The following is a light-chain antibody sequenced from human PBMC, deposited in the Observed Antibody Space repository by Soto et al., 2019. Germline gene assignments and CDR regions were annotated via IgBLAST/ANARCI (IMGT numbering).Light chain of an antibody. CDR3: QQYGSSPRT. Sequence: DIVLTQSPGTLSLSPGERATLSCRASQSVSSNYLAWYQQKPGQAPSLLIYGASSRATGIPDRFSGSGSGTDFTLTISRLEPEDFAVYYCQQYGSSPRTFGQGTKVEIK. CDR1: QSVSSNY. V-gene: IGKV3-20*01. CDR2: GAS. J-gene: IGKJ1*01.